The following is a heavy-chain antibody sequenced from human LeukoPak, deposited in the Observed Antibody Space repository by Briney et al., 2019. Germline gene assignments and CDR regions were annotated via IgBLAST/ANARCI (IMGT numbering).Heavy chain of an antibody. V-gene: IGHV3-11*01. CDR1: GFSFSDYY. J-gene: IGHJ4*02. CDR3: ARGYKYGSY. CDR2: ISSSGNTI. D-gene: IGHD5-24*01. Sequence: PGGSLRLSCATSGFSFSDYYMSWIRQVPGKGLEWLSYISSSGNTIYYADSVKGRSTISRDNAKNSLYLQMNSLRAEDTAVYYCARGYKYGSYWGQGTLVTVSS.